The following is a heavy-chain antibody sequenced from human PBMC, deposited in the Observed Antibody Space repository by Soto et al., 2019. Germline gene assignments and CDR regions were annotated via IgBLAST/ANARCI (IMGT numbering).Heavy chain of an antibody. V-gene: IGHV4-34*01. D-gene: IGHD3-22*01. CDR3: ARGSHRLHSYDSSGFYHYVDY. CDR2: INDSGST. Sequence: QVQLQQWGAGLLKPSETLSLTCAVYGGSLSDYYWTWIRQPPGKGLEWIGEINDSGSTNYIPSLDSRVTKSIDTSKNRFSLKLSSVTAADTAVYYCARGSHRLHSYDSSGFYHYVDYWGQGTLVTVSS. CDR1: GGSLSDYY. J-gene: IGHJ4*02.